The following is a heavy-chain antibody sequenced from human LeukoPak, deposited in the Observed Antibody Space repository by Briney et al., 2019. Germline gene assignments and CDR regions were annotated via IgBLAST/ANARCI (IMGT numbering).Heavy chain of an antibody. CDR1: GFSFSNYD. D-gene: IGHD3-10*01. V-gene: IGHV3-33*01. CDR2: IWHDASHT. Sequence: GMTVRCFCAASGFSFSNYDMQWVRQAPGKGWVWVALIWHDASHTFYTDSVKGRFTSSRDNSKNTVYLQMNSLGGEDTAVYYCAREIFGSGSYPDYWGQGTLVTVSS. CDR3: AREIFGSGSYPDY. J-gene: IGHJ4*02.